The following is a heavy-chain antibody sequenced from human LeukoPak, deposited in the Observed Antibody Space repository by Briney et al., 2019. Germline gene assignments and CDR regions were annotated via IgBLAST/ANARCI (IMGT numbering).Heavy chain of an antibody. D-gene: IGHD3-22*01. J-gene: IGHJ6*02. V-gene: IGHV3-33*06. CDR3: ANGYYYDSSGYSPYYYYGMDV. CDR1: GFTFSSYG. Sequence: GGSLRLSCAASGFTFSSYGMHWVRQAPGKGLEWVAVIWYDGSNKYYADSVKGRFTISRDNSKNTLYLQMNSLRAEDTAVYYCANGYYYDSSGYSPYYYYGMDVWGQGTTVTVSS. CDR2: IWYDGSNK.